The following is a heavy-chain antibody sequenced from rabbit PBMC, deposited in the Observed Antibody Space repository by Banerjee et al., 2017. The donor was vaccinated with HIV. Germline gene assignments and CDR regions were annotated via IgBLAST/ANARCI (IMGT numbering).Heavy chain of an antibody. Sequence: QSLEESGGDLVKPGASLTLTCTASGFDFSNCYMSWVRQAPGKGLEWIGIIYAGEGSTYYASWVNGRFTISSHNAQNTLYLQLNSLTAADTATYFCVRGDYIYGYPGYGYGDLWGQGTLVTVS. CDR3: VRGDYIYGYPGYGYGDL. CDR2: IYAGEGST. V-gene: IGHV1S7*01. D-gene: IGHD6-1*01. J-gene: IGHJ3*01. CDR1: GFDFSNCY.